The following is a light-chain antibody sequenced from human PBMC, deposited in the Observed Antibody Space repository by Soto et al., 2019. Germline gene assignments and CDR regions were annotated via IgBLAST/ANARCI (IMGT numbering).Light chain of an antibody. V-gene: IGKV3-20*01. J-gene: IGKJ3*01. CDR3: QQYGSSFT. CDR1: QSVSSIY. CDR2: GAS. Sequence: EIVLTQSPGTLSLSPGERATLSCRASQSVSSIYLAWYQQKPGQAPRLLIYGASSRATGIPDRFSGSGSGTDFTLTISRLEPEDFAVYDCQQYGSSFTFGTGTKVDIK.